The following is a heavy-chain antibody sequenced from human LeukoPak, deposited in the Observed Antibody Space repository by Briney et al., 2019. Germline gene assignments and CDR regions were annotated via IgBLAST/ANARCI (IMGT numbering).Heavy chain of an antibody. J-gene: IGHJ4*02. CDR1: GFTFSSYS. CDR3: ARLATVVRGPLKDY. Sequence: PGGSLRLSCAASGFTFSSYSMNWVRQAPGKGLEWVSVIYSGGSTYYADSVKGRFTISRDNSKNTLYLQMNSLRAEDTAVYYCARLATVVRGPLKDYWGQGTLVTVSS. D-gene: IGHD4-23*01. V-gene: IGHV3-66*04. CDR2: IYSGGST.